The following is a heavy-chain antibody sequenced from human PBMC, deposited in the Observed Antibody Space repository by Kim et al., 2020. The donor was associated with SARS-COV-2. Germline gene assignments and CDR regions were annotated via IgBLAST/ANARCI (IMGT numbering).Heavy chain of an antibody. CDR1: GYTFTTYW. V-gene: IGHV5-51*01. CDR3: ATRSGSGRYYIAASEN. Sequence: GESLKISCKGSGYTFTTYWIGWVRQMPGKVLEWMGIVYPGDFDTKYSPSFQGQVIISADRSLSTAYLQWNSLKASDTAMYYCATRSGSGRYYIAASENWGQGTLVTVSS. J-gene: IGHJ4*02. CDR2: VYPGDFDT. D-gene: IGHD3-10*01.